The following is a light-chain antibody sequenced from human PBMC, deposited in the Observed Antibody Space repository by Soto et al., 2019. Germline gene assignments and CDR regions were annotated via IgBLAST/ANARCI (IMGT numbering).Light chain of an antibody. CDR3: QQRSNWPPVT. CDR2: DAS. Sequence: EIVLTQSPATLSLSPGERATLSCRASQSVHSFLAWYQQKPGQAPGLLIYDASHRATGIPARFSGSGSGTDFTLTISTLEPEDFAVYYCQQRSNWPPVTFGPGTRVQIK. V-gene: IGKV3-11*01. J-gene: IGKJ3*01. CDR1: QSVHSF.